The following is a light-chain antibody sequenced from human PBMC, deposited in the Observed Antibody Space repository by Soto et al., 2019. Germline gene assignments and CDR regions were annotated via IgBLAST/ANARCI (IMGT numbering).Light chain of an antibody. CDR1: SSNIGSNT. J-gene: IGLJ2*01. CDR2: SNN. V-gene: IGLV1-44*01. CDR3: AAWDDSLNGVV. Sequence: QSVLTQPPSASGTPGQRVTISCSGSSSNIGSNTVNWYQQLPGTAPKLLIYSNNQRPSGVPDRFSGSKSGTSASLAISGLQNYDEADYYCAAWDDSLNGVVFGGGTKLTVL.